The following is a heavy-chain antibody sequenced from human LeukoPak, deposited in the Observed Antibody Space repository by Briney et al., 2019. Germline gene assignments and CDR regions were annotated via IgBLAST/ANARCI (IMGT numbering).Heavy chain of an antibody. Sequence: GGSLRLSCAASGFTFSTYAMSWVRQAPGKGVEWVSAISGSGGSTYYADSVKGRFTISRDNSKNTLYLQMNSLRAEDTAVYYCAKVLAVADFDSWGQGTLVTVSS. J-gene: IGHJ4*02. D-gene: IGHD6-19*01. CDR3: AKVLAVADFDS. V-gene: IGHV3-23*01. CDR2: ISGSGGST. CDR1: GFTFSTYA.